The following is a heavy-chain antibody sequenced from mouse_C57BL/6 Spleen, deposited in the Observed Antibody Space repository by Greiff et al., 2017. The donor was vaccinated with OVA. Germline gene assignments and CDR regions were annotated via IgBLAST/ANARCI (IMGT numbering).Heavy chain of an antibody. CDR2: IHPNSGST. CDR3: AREGVLEDYAMDY. CDR1: GYTFTSYW. Sequence: QVQLQQPGAELVKPGASVKLSCKASGYTFTSYWMHWVKQRPGQGLEWIGMIHPNSGSTNYNEKFKSKATLTVDKSSSTAYMQLSSLTSEDSAVYYCAREGVLEDYAMDYWGQGTSVTVSS. J-gene: IGHJ4*01. D-gene: IGHD2-14*01. V-gene: IGHV1-64*01.